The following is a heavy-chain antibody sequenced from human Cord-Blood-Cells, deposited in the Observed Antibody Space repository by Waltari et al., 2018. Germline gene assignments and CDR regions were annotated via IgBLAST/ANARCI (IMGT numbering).Heavy chain of an antibody. Sequence: EVQLLESGGGLVQPGGSLGLPCAASGFTFGSYAMRWFRPAPGTGLEWVSAISGSGGSTYYADSVKGRFTISRDNSKNTLYLQMNSLRAEDTAVYYCAKDITIFGVVIIDYWGQGTLVTVSS. V-gene: IGHV3-23*01. CDR1: GFTFGSYA. D-gene: IGHD3-3*01. CDR3: AKDITIFGVVIIDY. CDR2: ISGSGGST. J-gene: IGHJ4*02.